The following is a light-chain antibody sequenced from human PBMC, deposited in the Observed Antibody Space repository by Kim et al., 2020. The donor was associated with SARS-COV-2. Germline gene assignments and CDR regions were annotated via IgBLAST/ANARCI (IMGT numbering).Light chain of an antibody. CDR2: GAS. CDR1: QGISGW. CDR3: QQANSVPLT. J-gene: IGKJ4*01. Sequence: DIQMTQSPSSVSASVGDRVTISCRASQGISGWLAWYQQKAGKAPNLLIYGASSLQSGVPSRFNGSGSGTDFTLTISNLHPEDFATYYCQQANSVPLTFGGETKVEI. V-gene: IGKV1-12*01.